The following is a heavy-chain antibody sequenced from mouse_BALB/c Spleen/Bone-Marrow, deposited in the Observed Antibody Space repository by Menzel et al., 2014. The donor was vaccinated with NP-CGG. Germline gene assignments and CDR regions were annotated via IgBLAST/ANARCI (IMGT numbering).Heavy chain of an antibody. J-gene: IGHJ2*01. D-gene: IGHD2-14*01. CDR3: SRGVLAYFDY. V-gene: IGHV1S135*01. CDR2: IDPYSGGT. Sequence: VQLQQSGPELVKSGASVKVSCKASGYALTNYNMNWVKQSHGKSLEWIGYIDPYSGGTNYNQKFRGKATLTVDKSSSTAYMHLNSLTSEDSAVYYCSRGVLAYFDYWGQGTTLTVSS. CDR1: GYALTNYN.